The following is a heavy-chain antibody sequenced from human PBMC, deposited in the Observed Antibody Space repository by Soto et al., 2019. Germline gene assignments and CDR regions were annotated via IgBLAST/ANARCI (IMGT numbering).Heavy chain of an antibody. CDR1: GDSIRSINNY. CDR2: IYYDRST. J-gene: IGHJ5*01. Sequence: SETLSLTCTVSGDSIRSINNYWGWIRQPPGKGLEWIGNIYYDRSTFYNPSLKSRVAMSIDTSKNQFSLNLTSVTATDTAVYYCATVVPPGTRHTDHDSRGQGVLVTESS. D-gene: IGHD1-26*01. CDR3: ATVVPPGTRHTDHDS. V-gene: IGHV4-39*01.